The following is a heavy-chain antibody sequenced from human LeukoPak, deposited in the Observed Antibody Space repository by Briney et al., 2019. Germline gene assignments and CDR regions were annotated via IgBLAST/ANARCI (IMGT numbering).Heavy chain of an antibody. CDR3: ATFGYWNYGY. CDR2: INHSGST. D-gene: IGHD1-7*01. V-gene: IGHV4-34*01. CDR1: GGSFSGYY. J-gene: IGHJ4*02. Sequence: SETLSLTCAVYGGSFSGYYWSWIRQPPGKGLEWIGEINHSGSTTYNPSLKSRVIISVRTSKNQFSLQLRYVTAADTAVYYCATFGYWNYGYWGQGTMVTVSS.